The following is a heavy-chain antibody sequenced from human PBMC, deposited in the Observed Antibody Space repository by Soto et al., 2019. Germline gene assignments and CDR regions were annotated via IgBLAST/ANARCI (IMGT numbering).Heavy chain of an antibody. J-gene: IGHJ6*02. D-gene: IGHD6-13*01. V-gene: IGHV1-8*01. CDR2: MNPNSGNT. Sequence: QVQLVQSGAEVKKPGASVKVSCKASGYTFTSYDINWVRQATGQGLEWMGWMNPNSGNTGYAQKFQGRVTMTRNTSISTAYMELSSLRSEDTAVYYCARRGYSSSWYYYYYYCIDVWGQGTTVTVSS. CDR1: GYTFTSYD. CDR3: ARRGYSSSWYYYYYYCIDV.